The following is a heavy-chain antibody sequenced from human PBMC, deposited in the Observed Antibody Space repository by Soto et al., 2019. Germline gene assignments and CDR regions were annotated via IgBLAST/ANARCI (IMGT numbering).Heavy chain of an antibody. J-gene: IGHJ6*04. CDR2: ISGSGGST. CDR3: AKDTYPSYYDILTGYSPDV. CDR1: GFTFSSYA. Sequence: EVQLLESGGGLVQPGGSLRLSCAASGFTFSSYAMSWVRQAPGKGLEWVSAISGSGGSTYYADSVKGRFTISRDNSKNTLDLQMNSLRAEDTAVYYCAKDTYPSYYDILTGYSPDVWGKGTTVTVSS. D-gene: IGHD3-9*01. V-gene: IGHV3-23*01.